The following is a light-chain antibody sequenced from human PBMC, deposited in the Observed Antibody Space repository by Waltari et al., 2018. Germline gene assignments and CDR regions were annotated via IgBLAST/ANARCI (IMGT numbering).Light chain of an antibody. CDR2: WAS. J-gene: IGKJ2*01. V-gene: IGKV4-1*01. CDR1: QNIFYNSNNKHN. CDR3: QQYYSIPYT. Sequence: DIMMTKPLVSLAVPPGERAIITCKSSQNIFYNSNNKHNLTWYQQKPGQSPKLIIYWASTRESGVPDRFSGSGSGTDFTLTISSLQAEDVAVYFCQQYYSIPYTFGQGTKVEIK.